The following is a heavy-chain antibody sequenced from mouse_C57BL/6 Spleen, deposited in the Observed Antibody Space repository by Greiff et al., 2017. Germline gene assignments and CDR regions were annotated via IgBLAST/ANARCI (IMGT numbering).Heavy chain of an antibody. D-gene: IGHD2-4*01. Sequence: VQRVESGPGLVQPSQSLSITCTVSGFSLTSYGVHWVRQSPGKGLEWLGLIWSGGSTDYNAAFISIQSNSKDNSKCKVFFKMNSLQADDTAIYYCARNLDYEVYYAMDYWGQGTSVTVSS. V-gene: IGHV2-2*01. CDR3: ARNLDYEVYYAMDY. CDR2: IWSGGST. J-gene: IGHJ4*01. CDR1: GFSLTSYG.